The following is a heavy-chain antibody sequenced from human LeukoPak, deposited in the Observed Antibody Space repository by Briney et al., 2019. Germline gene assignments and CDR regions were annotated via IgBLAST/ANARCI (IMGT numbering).Heavy chain of an antibody. CDR1: GFTFSSYW. CDR2: IKQDGSDK. Sequence: PGGSLRLSCAASGFTFSSYWMSLVRQAPGKGLEWVANIKQDGSDKYYVDSVKGRFTISRDNAKNSVYLQMNSLRAEDTALYYCARAVAENWFDPWGQGTLVTVSS. V-gene: IGHV3-7*01. CDR3: ARAVAENWFDP. D-gene: IGHD6-19*01. J-gene: IGHJ5*02.